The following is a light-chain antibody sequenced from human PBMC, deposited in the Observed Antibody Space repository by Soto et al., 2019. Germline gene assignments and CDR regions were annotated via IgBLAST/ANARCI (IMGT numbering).Light chain of an antibody. CDR3: QSYDSSLSVV. CDR2: GNN. Sequence: QSVLTQPPSVSGAPGQRVTMSCTGSSSNIGAGFDVHWYQQLPGTAPKLLIYGNNNRPSGVPDRFSGSKSGTSASLAITGLQDEDEADYYCQSYDSSLSVVFGGGTKLTVL. V-gene: IGLV1-40*01. J-gene: IGLJ2*01. CDR1: SSNIGAGFD.